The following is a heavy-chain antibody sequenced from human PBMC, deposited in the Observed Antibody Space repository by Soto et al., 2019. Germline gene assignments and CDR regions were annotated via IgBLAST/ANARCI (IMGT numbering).Heavy chain of an antibody. Sequence: QVQLQQWGAGLLKPSETLSLTCAVYGWSFSAYYWSWIRQSPGKGLEWIGEIHHSGSTNYKPSLKSRFTISVDTSKNQFSLELRSVTAADTAVYYCASYGSGSYYNGYYFDYWGQGTLVTVSS. D-gene: IGHD3-10*01. CDR2: IHHSGST. CDR3: ASYGSGSYYNGYYFDY. V-gene: IGHV4-34*01. J-gene: IGHJ4*02. CDR1: GWSFSAYY.